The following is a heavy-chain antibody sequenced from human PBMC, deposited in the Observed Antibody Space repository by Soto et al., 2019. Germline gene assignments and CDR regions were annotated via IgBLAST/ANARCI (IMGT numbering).Heavy chain of an antibody. D-gene: IGHD2-8*01. V-gene: IGHV1-18*01. CDR2: ISAYNGNT. CDR3: ARERGKYCTNGVCSTRWFDP. J-gene: IGHJ5*02. CDR1: GYTFTSYG. Sequence: ASVKVSCKASGYTFTSYGISWVRQAPGQGLEWMGWISAYNGNTNYAQKLQGRVTMTTDTSTSTAYMELRSLRSDDTAVYYCARERGKYCTNGVCSTRWFDPWGQGTLVTVSS.